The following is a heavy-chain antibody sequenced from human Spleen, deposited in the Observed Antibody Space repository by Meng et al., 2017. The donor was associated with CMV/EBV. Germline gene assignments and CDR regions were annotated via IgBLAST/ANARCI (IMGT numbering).Heavy chain of an antibody. J-gene: IGHJ4*02. Sequence: GESLKISCAASGFPFSSFEMHWFRQAPGKGLEWVSYISSASSFTFYADSVKGRFTVSRDNAKNFLYLQMNSLRAEDTAVYYCAKIPGFVEMATITGWGQGTLVTVSS. D-gene: IGHD5-24*01. CDR3: AKIPGFVEMATITG. CDR2: ISSASSFT. CDR1: GFPFSSFE. V-gene: IGHV3-48*03.